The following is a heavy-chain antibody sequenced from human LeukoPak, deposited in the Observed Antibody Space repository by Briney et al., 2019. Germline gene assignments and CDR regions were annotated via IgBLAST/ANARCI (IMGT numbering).Heavy chain of an antibody. D-gene: IGHD3-22*01. J-gene: IGHJ4*02. CDR3: ARGPPYYYDSSGYYRFDY. V-gene: IGHV4-34*01. Sequence: SETLSLTCAVYGGSFSGYYWSWIRQPPGKGLGWIGEINHSGSTNYNPSLKTRVTISVDTSRNHFSLELSSVTAADTAVYYCARGPPYYYDSSGYYRFDYWGQGTLVTVSS. CDR2: INHSGST. CDR1: GGSFSGYY.